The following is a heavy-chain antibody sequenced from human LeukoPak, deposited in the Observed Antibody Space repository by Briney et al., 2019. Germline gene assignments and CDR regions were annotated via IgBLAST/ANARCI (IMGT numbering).Heavy chain of an antibody. CDR3: AKGGSSSRLNYFDY. CDR1: GFTFSSYA. Sequence: GGSLRLSCAASGFTFSSYAMSWVRQAPGKGLEWVSVISGSGGTTYYADSVKGRFTISRDNSKNTLYLQMNSLRAEDTAVYYCAKGGSSSRLNYFDYWGQGTLVTVSS. D-gene: IGHD6-13*01. CDR2: ISGSGGTT. V-gene: IGHV3-23*01. J-gene: IGHJ4*02.